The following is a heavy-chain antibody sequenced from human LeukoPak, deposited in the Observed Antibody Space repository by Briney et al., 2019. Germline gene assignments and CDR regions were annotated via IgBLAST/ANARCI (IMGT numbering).Heavy chain of an antibody. Sequence: GSSVKVSCKASGGTFSSYAISWVQQAPGQGLEWMGGIIPIFGTANYAQKFQGRVTITADESTSTAYMELSSLRSEDTAVYYCARGNDIVVVPAAIIPSGIFDYWGQGTLVTVSS. V-gene: IGHV1-69*01. D-gene: IGHD2-2*02. J-gene: IGHJ4*02. CDR1: GGTFSSYA. CDR3: ARGNDIVVVPAAIIPSGIFDY. CDR2: IIPIFGTA.